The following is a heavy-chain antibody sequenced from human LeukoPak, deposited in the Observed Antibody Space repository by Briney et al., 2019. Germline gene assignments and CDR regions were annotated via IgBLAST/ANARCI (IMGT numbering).Heavy chain of an antibody. CDR1: GGSFSGYY. CDR3: ARGEAHAPSYYFDY. CDR2: INHSGST. Sequence: NPSETLSLTCAVYGGSFSGYYWSWIRQPPGRGLEWIGEINHSGSTNYNPSLKSRLTISVDTSKNQFSLKLSSVTAADTAVYYCARGEAHAPSYYFDYWGQGTLVTVSS. J-gene: IGHJ4*02. V-gene: IGHV4-34*01.